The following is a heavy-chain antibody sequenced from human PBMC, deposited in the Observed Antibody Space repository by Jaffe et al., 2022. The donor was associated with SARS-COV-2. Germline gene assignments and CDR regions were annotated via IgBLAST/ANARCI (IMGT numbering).Heavy chain of an antibody. CDR3: ATDHPGSRWVFARMDV. J-gene: IGHJ6*02. CDR2: FDPEDGET. CDR1: GYTLTELS. D-gene: IGHD4-17*01. V-gene: IGHV1-24*01. Sequence: QVQLVQSGAEVKKPGASVKVSCKVSGYTLTELSMHWVRQAPGKGLEWMGGFDPEDGETIYAQKFQGRVTMTEDTSTDTAYMELSSLRSEDTAVYYCATDHPGSRWVFARMDVWGQGTTVTVSS.